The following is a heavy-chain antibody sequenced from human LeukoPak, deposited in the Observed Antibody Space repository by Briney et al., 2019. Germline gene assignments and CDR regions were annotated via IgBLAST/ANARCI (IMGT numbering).Heavy chain of an antibody. J-gene: IGHJ5*02. CDR3: ARDTDGYNYWFDP. V-gene: IGHV4-38-2*02. CDR1: GYSISSGYY. CDR2: MYHSGST. D-gene: IGHD5-24*01. Sequence: SETLSLTCTVSGYSISSGYYWGWIRQPPGKGLEWIGSMYHSGSTYYNPSLKSRVTISVDTSKNQFSLKLSSVTAADTAVYYCARDTDGYNYWFDPWGQGTLVTVSS.